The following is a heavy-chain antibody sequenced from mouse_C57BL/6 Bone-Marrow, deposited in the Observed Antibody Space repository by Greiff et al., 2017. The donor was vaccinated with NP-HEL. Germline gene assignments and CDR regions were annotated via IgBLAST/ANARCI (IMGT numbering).Heavy chain of an antibody. J-gene: IGHJ3*01. CDR1: GYTFTSYG. CDR2: IYPRSGNT. D-gene: IGHD1-1*01. V-gene: IGHV1-81*01. CDR3: AKGGSSYGAY. Sequence: VKLQESGAELARPGASVKLSCKASGYTFTSYGISWVKQRTGQGLEWIGEIYPRSGNTYYNEKFKGKATLTAAKSSSTAYMELRSLTSEDSAVYFCAKGGSSYGAYWGQGTLVTVSA.